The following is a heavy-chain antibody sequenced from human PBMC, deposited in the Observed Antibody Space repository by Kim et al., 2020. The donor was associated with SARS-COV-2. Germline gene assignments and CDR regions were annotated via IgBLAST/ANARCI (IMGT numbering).Heavy chain of an antibody. CDR2: INNGGGVI. Sequence: GGSLRLSCATSGFTFSIYGMNWVRQAPGKGLEWVSSINNGGGVIYYADSVKGRFTISRGSSPNTLYLQMNSLRADDTAMYYCSRRGGSNGWCDFDLWGQGTMVTVSA. J-gene: IGHJ3*01. V-gene: IGHV3-23*01. CDR3: SRRGGSNGWCDFDL. CDR1: GFTFSIYG. D-gene: IGHD6-19*01.